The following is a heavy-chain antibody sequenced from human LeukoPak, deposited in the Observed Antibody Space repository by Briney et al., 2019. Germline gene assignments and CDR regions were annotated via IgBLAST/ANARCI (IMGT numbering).Heavy chain of an antibody. CDR2: IKEDGSEK. V-gene: IGHV3-7*01. Sequence: QPGRSLRLSCAASGFTFSSYWMTWVRQAPGKGLEWVANIKEDGSEKYYMDSVKGRFTISRDNAKNSLYLQMNSLRAEDTAVYYCVRDRGWLTFDSWGQGTLVTVSS. CDR3: VRDRGWLTFDS. J-gene: IGHJ4*02. D-gene: IGHD5-24*01. CDR1: GFTFSSYW.